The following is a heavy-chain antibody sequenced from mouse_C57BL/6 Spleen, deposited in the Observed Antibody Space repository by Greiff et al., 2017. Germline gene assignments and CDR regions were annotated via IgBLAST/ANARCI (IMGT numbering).Heavy chain of an antibody. V-gene: IGHV1-55*01. D-gene: IGHD2-4*01. CDR1: GYTFTSYW. Sequence: QVQLQQPGAELVKPGASVKMSCKASGYTFTSYWITWVKQRPGQGLEWIGDIYPGSGSTNYNEQFKSKATLTVDTSSSTAYMQLSSLTSEDSAVYYCARRDYDDDKGYAVDYWGQGTSVTVSS. CDR3: ARRDYDDDKGYAVDY. J-gene: IGHJ4*01. CDR2: IYPGSGST.